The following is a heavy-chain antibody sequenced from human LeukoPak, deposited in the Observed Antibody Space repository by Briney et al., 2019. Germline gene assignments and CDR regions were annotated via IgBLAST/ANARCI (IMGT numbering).Heavy chain of an antibody. J-gene: IGHJ6*03. V-gene: IGHV1-2*02. CDR1: GYTFTGYY. CDR2: INPNSGGT. CDR3: ASAVVLAAMRFSNGPKNYYYYYMDV. Sequence: ASVKVTCKASGYTFTGYYMHWVRQAPGQGLEWMGWINPNSGGTNYAQKFQGRVTMTRDTSISTAYMELSRLRSDDTAVYYCASAVVLAAMRFSNGPKNYYYYYMDVWGKGTTVTISS. D-gene: IGHD2-2*01.